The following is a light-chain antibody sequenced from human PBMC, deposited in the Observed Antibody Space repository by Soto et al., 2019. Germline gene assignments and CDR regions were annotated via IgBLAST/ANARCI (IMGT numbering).Light chain of an antibody. CDR3: PVWDSSSDHVV. J-gene: IGLJ3*02. CDR1: NIGGKT. Sequence: SYELTQPPSVSVAPGKTASITCGGNNIGGKTVHWFQQKPGQAPVVVLYYDTHRPSGIPERFSGSNSGNTATLTITRVEAGDEADYYCPVWDSSSDHVVFGGGTKLTVL. CDR2: YDT. V-gene: IGLV3-21*04.